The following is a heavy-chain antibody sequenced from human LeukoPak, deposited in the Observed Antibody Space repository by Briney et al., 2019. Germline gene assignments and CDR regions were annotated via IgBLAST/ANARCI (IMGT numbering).Heavy chain of an antibody. CDR3: ARSSPELALDY. CDR2: INHSGST. J-gene: IGHJ4*02. D-gene: IGHD6-13*01. Sequence: KPSETLSLTCAVYGGSFSGYYWSWIRQPPGKGLEWIGEINHSGSTNYNPSLKSRVTISVDTSKNQFSLKLSSVTAADTAVYYCARSSPELALDYRGQGTLVTVSS. CDR1: GGSFSGYY. V-gene: IGHV4-34*01.